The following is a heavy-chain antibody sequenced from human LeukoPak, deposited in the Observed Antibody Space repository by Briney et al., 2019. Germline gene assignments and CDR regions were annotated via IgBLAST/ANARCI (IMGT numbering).Heavy chain of an antibody. CDR2: IYHSGST. Sequence: SETLSLTCAVSGGPISSGGYSWSWIRQPPGKGLEWIGYIYHSGSTYYNPSLKSRVTISVDRSKNQFSLKLSSVTAADTAVYYCARQIGIAAALGSWGQGTMVTVSS. CDR1: GGPISSGGYS. J-gene: IGHJ3*01. V-gene: IGHV4-30-2*01. D-gene: IGHD6-13*01. CDR3: ARQIGIAAALGS.